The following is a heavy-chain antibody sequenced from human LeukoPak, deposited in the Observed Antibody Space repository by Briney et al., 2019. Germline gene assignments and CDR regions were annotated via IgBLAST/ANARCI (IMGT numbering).Heavy chain of an antibody. J-gene: IGHJ4*02. Sequence: SETLSLTCAVHGGSFSGYYWSWIRQPPGKGLEWIGEINHSGSTNYNPSLKSRVTISVDTSKNQFSLKLSSVTAADTAVYYCARGGIPITIFGVVPYFDYWGQGTLVTVSS. CDR1: GGSFSGYY. CDR3: ARGGIPITIFGVVPYFDY. V-gene: IGHV4-34*01. D-gene: IGHD3-3*01. CDR2: INHSGST.